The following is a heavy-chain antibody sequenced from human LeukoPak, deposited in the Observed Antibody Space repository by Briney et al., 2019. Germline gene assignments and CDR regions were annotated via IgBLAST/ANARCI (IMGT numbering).Heavy chain of an antibody. V-gene: IGHV3-23*01. CDR1: GFTFSSYA. CDR3: AKGLRAGELLPDAFDI. J-gene: IGHJ3*02. D-gene: IGHD1-26*01. Sequence: PGGSLRLSCAASGFTFSSYAMTWVRQAPGKGLEWVSAVSGGGGSTYYADSVKGRFTISRDNSKNTLFLQMNSLRAEDTAVYYCAKGLRAGELLPDAFDIWGQGTMVTVSS. CDR2: VSGGGGST.